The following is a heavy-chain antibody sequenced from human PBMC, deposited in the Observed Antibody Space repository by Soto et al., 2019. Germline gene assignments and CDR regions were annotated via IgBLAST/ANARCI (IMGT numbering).Heavy chain of an antibody. CDR3: ARERGLLLWFGELSWFDP. Sequence: SETLSLTCAVYGGSFSGYYWRWIRQLPGKGLEWIGEINHSGSTNYNPSLKSRVTISVDTSKNQFSLKLSSVTAADTAVYYCARERGLLLWFGELSWFDPWGQGTLVTVS. CDR1: GGSFSGYY. D-gene: IGHD3-10*01. J-gene: IGHJ5*02. V-gene: IGHV4-34*01. CDR2: INHSGST.